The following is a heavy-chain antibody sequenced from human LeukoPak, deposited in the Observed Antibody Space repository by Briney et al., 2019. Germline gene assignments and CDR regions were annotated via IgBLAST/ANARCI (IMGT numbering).Heavy chain of an antibody. CDR1: GGTFSSYA. J-gene: IGHJ6*02. CDR2: IIPIFGTA. CDR3: ARGVVAAEWDYYYYGMDV. V-gene: IGHV1-69*13. Sequence: SVKVSCKASGGTFSSYAISWVRRAPGQGLEWMGGIIPIFGTANYAQKFQGRVTITADESTSTAYMELSSLRSEDTAVYYCARGVVAAEWDYYYYGMDVWGQGTTVTVSS. D-gene: IGHD2-15*01.